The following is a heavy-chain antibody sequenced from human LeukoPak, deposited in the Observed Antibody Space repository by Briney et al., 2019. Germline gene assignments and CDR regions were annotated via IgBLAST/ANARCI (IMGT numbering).Heavy chain of an antibody. CDR3: ARDPYGDYADAFGI. D-gene: IGHD4-17*01. J-gene: IGHJ3*02. V-gene: IGHV4-59*01. Sequence: SETLSLTCTVSGGSISSYYWSWIRQPPGKGLEWIGYIYYSGSTNYNPSLKSRVTISVDTSKNQFSLKLSSVTAADTAVYYCARDPYGDYADAFGIWGQGTMVTVSS. CDR2: IYYSGST. CDR1: GGSISSYY.